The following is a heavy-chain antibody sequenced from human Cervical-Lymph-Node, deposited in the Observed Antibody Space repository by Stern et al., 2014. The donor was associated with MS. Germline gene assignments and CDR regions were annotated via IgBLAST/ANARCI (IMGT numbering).Heavy chain of an antibody. Sequence: VQLVESGGGVVQPGRSVRLSCVASGFTLSDSGMHWVRQAPGKGLEWVGGMSYDGSNKYYAEWVKGRLTSARDNSKNTLYLQMDSLRAEDTALYYCAKDPRGIFGVVIPCFDFWGQGTQVTVSS. CDR1: GFTLSDSG. D-gene: IGHD3-3*01. V-gene: IGHV3-30*18. J-gene: IGHJ4*02. CDR3: AKDPRGIFGVVIPCFDF. CDR2: MSYDGSNK.